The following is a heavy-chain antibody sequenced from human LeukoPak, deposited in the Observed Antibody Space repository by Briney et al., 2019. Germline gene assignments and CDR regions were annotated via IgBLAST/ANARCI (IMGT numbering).Heavy chain of an antibody. CDR3: AREIDCSSTSCYPY. J-gene: IGHJ4*02. Sequence: PSETLSLTCTVSGGSISDYYWSWIRQPAGKGLEWIGRIYTSGSTNYNPSLKSRVTISVDTSKNQFSLKLSAVTAADTAVYYCAREIDCSSTSCYPYWGQGTLVTVSS. CDR1: GGSISDYY. D-gene: IGHD2-2*01. V-gene: IGHV4-4*07. CDR2: IYTSGST.